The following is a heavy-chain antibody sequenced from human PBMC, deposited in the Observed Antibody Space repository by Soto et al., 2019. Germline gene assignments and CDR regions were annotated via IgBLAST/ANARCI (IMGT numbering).Heavy chain of an antibody. CDR2: IKADGSAK. CDR3: VRDYGNY. D-gene: IGHD4-17*01. CDR1: GFIFSSHW. Sequence: EVQLVESGGDLVQPGGSLRLSCEASGFIFSSHWMSWVRQAPGKGLAWVARIKADGSAKQYVDSVKGRFTISRDNDKKSLYLQMSSLRAEDTAVYYCVRDYGNYWGQGTLVTVSS. J-gene: IGHJ4*02. V-gene: IGHV3-7*04.